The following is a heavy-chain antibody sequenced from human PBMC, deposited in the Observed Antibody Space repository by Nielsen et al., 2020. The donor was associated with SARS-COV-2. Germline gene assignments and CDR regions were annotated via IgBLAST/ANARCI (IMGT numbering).Heavy chain of an antibody. CDR1: GGSFSGYY. J-gene: IGHJ5*02. Sequence: TLSLTCAVYGGSFSGYYWSWIRQPPGKGLEWIGYIYYSGSTYYNPSLKSRVTISVDTSKNQFSLKLSSVTAADTAVYYCARVNYDFWSGQANWFDPWGQGTLVTVSS. CDR2: IYYSGST. V-gene: IGHV4-30-4*08. CDR3: ARVNYDFWSGQANWFDP. D-gene: IGHD3-3*01.